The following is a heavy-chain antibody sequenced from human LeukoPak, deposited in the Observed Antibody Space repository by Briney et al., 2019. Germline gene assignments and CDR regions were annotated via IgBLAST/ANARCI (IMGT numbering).Heavy chain of an antibody. Sequence: PGGSLRLSCAASGFTFSSYWMHWVRQAPGKGLVWVSRVNSDGSSTSYADSVKGRFTISRDNAKNTLYLQMNSLRAEDTAVYYCARGGDYCDSENDYWGQGTLVTVSS. V-gene: IGHV3-74*01. CDR2: VNSDGSST. D-gene: IGHD3-22*01. CDR1: GFTFSSYW. J-gene: IGHJ4*02. CDR3: ARGGDYCDSENDY.